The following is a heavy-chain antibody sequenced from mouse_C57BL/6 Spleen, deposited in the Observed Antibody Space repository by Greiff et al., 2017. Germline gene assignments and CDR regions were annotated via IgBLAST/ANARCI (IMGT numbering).Heavy chain of an antibody. Sequence: EVQLQQSGPELVKPGASVKIPCKASGYTFTDYNMDWVKQSHGKSLEWIGDINPNNGGTIYNQKFKGKATLTIDKSSSTAYMELRSLTSEDTAVYYCARSRSYYYGSRGYAMDYWGQGTSVTVSS. CDR3: ARSRSYYYGSRGYAMDY. J-gene: IGHJ4*01. CDR2: INPNNGGT. V-gene: IGHV1-18*01. D-gene: IGHD1-1*01. CDR1: GYTFTDYN.